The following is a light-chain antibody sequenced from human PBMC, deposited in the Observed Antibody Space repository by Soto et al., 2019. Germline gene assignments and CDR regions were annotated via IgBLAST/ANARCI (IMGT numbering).Light chain of an antibody. V-gene: IGKV3-15*01. J-gene: IGKJ1*01. CDR1: QSVSGSY. Sequence: EMVMEQSPGTLSCASGERATLSGGAIQSVSGSYLAWYQQKPGQAPRLLIYGASTRATGIPARFSGSGSGTEFTLAISSLQSDDFALYNCQPYHNWPPWTFGQGTKVDI. CDR2: GAS. CDR3: QPYHNWPPWT.